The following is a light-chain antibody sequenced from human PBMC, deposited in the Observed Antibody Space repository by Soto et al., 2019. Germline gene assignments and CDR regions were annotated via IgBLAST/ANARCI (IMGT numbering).Light chain of an antibody. J-gene: IGLJ1*01. CDR3: SSYTTSSSYV. CDR2: EVS. CDR1: SSDVGGYNY. Sequence: QSALTQPASVSGSPGQSITISCTGTSSDVGGYNYVSWYQQHPGTAPKLMIYEVSNRPLGVSNRFSGSKSANTASLTISGPQAGDEADYFCSSYTTSSSYVFGPGTKVTV. V-gene: IGLV2-14*01.